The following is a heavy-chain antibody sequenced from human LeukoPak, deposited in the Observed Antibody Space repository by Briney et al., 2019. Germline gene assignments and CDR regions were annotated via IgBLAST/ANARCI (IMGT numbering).Heavy chain of an antibody. D-gene: IGHD5-12*01. J-gene: IGHJ4*02. CDR3: ARRSEATITWYFDY. CDR2: IYPGDSET. V-gene: IGHV5-51*01. Sequence: GESLKISCKGSGYKFPDYWIAWVRQMPGRGLECMGIIYPGDSETTYNPSFQGHVTISADKSISTAYLQWSSLKASDTAMYYCARRSEATITWYFDYWGQGTLVTVSS. CDR1: GYKFPDYW.